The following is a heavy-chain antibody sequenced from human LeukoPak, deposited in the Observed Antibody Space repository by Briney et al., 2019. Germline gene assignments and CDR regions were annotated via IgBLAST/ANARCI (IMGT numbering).Heavy chain of an antibody. J-gene: IGHJ4*02. D-gene: IGHD1-20*01. CDR1: GFTFSTYG. CDR2: IQYDGSYK. CDR3: AKDYSPLFITGTTPNFDS. V-gene: IGHV3-30*02. Sequence: QPGGSLRLSCAASGFTFSTYGMHWVRQAPGKGLEWVAFIQYDGSYKYYADSVKGRFTISRDNSKKTLYLQINSLRAEDTAMYYCAKDYSPLFITGTTPNFDSGGQGTLVTVSS.